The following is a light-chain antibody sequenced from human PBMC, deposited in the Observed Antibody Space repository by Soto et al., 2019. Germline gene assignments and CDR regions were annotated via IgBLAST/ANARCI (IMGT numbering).Light chain of an antibody. Sequence: EIVLTQSPGTLSLCPGERATLSCRASQSGSSSYLAWYQQKPGQAPRLLIYGASSRATGIPDRFSGSGSGTDFTLTISRLEPEDFAVYYCQQFGSSPLFTFGPGTKVDVK. CDR1: QSGSSSY. J-gene: IGKJ3*01. V-gene: IGKV3-20*01. CDR3: QQFGSSPLFT. CDR2: GAS.